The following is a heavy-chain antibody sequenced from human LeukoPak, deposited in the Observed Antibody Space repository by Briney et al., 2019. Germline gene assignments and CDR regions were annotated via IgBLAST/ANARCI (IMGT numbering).Heavy chain of an antibody. V-gene: IGHV4-4*02. CDR3: ARRKGDFDWLLSFDY. CDR2: IYHSVST. Sequence: SETLSLTCAVSGGSISSSNWWSWVRQPPGKGLEWIGEIYHSVSTNYNPSLKSRVTISVDKSKNQFSLKLSSVTAADTAVYYCARRKGDFDWLLSFDYWGQGTLVTVSS. J-gene: IGHJ4*02. CDR1: GGSISSSNW. D-gene: IGHD3-9*01.